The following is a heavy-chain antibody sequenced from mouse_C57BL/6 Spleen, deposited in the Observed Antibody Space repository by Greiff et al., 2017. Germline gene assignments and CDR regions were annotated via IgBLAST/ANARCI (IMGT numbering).Heavy chain of an antibody. CDR2: IYPGSGST. Sequence: QVQLQQPGAELVKPGASVKMSCTASGYTFTSYWITWVKQRPGQGLEWIGDIYPGSGSTNYNEKFKSKATLTVDTSSSTAYMQLSSLTSEDSAVYYCARFTSSWEEPLYAMDYWGQGTSVTVSS. J-gene: IGHJ4*01. CDR1: GYTFTSYW. CDR3: ARFTSSWEEPLYAMDY. D-gene: IGHD4-1*01. V-gene: IGHV1-55*01.